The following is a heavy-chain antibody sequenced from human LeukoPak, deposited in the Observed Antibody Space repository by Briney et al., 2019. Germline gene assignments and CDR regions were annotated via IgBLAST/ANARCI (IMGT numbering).Heavy chain of an antibody. CDR3: ARDPIVSVGDWYFDL. Sequence: SETLSLTCTVSGGSISSHYWSWIRQPPGKGLEWIGYIYYSGSTNYTNYNPSLKSRVTISVDTSKNQFSLKLCSVTAADTAVYYCARDPIVSVGDWYFDLWGRGTLVTVSS. CDR1: GGSISSHY. J-gene: IGHJ2*01. V-gene: IGHV4-59*11. D-gene: IGHD3-16*02. CDR2: IYYSGSTNYT.